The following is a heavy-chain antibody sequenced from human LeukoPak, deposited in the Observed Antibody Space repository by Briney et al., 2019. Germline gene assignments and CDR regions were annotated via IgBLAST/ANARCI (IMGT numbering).Heavy chain of an antibody. CDR3: AREDSSGWLTYFDY. Sequence: GASVKVSCKASGYTFTSYGISWVRQAPGQGLEWMGWISPNSGGTNYAQKFQGRVTMTRDTSISTAYMELSRLRSDDTAVYYCAREDSSGWLTYFDYWGQGTLVTVSS. D-gene: IGHD6-19*01. CDR2: ISPNSGGT. J-gene: IGHJ4*02. V-gene: IGHV1-2*02. CDR1: GYTFTSYG.